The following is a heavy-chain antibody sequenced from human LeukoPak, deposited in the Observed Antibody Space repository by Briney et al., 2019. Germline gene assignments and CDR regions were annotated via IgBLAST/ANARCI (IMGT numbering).Heavy chain of an antibody. CDR2: FDAEDGET. CDR1: GYTLTELS. CDR3: ATRVRRLRGPFDY. D-gene: IGHD3-16*01. J-gene: IGHJ4*02. Sequence: GASVKVSCKVSGYTLTELSMHWVRQAPGKGPEWMGGFDAEDGETFHSQRFQGRVTMTEDTSTDTAYTELSSLRSEDTAVYYCATRVRRLRGPFDYWGQGTLVTVSS. V-gene: IGHV1-24*01.